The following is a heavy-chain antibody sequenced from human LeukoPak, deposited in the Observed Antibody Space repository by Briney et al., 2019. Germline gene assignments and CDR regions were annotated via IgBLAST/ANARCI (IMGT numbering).Heavy chain of an antibody. CDR3: ARDLAPYCSGGRCSTFDY. D-gene: IGHD2-15*01. CDR2: IKQDGSEK. CDR1: GFTFSSYW. J-gene: IGHJ4*02. Sequence: GGSLRLSCAASGFTFSSYWMSWVRQAPGKGLEWVANIKQDGSEKYYVDSVKGRFTISRDNAKNSLYLQMNSLRGEDTALYYCARDLAPYCSGGRCSTFDYWGQGTLVTVSS. V-gene: IGHV3-7*01.